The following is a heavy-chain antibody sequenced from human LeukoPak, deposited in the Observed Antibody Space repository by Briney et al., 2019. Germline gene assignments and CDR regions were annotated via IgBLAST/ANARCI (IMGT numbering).Heavy chain of an antibody. CDR1: GFTFSSYA. J-gene: IGHJ4*02. CDR2: ISYDGSNK. D-gene: IGHD5-18*01. CDR3: AKGYSYGVRWYYFDY. Sequence: PGRSLRLSCAASGFTFSSYAMHWVRQAPGKGLGWVAVISYDGSNKYYADSVKGRFTISRDNSKNTLYLQMNSLRAEDTAVYYCAKGYSYGVRWYYFDYWGQGTLVTVSS. V-gene: IGHV3-30*04.